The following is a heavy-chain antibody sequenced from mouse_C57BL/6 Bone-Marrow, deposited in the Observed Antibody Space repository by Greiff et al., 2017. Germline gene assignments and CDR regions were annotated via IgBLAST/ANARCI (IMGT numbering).Heavy chain of an antibody. J-gene: IGHJ2*01. CDR3: ARSRGYYGY. CDR2: INPSTGGT. Sequence: VQLQQSGPELVKPGASVKISCKASGYSFTGYYMNWVKQSPEKSLEWIGEINPSTGGTTYNQKFKAKATLTVDKSSSTAYMQLKNLTSEDSAVYYGARSRGYYGYWGQGTTLTVSS. D-gene: IGHD1-1*01. CDR1: GYSFTGYY. V-gene: IGHV1-42*01.